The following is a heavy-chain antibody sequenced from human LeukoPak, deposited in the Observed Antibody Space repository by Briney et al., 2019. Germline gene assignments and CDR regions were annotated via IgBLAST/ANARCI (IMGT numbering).Heavy chain of an antibody. J-gene: IGHJ5*02. D-gene: IGHD4-23*01. V-gene: IGHV5-51*01. CDR3: ARFYGGNLPFDP. CDR2: IWPGDSDT. CDR1: GYRFITYW. Sequence: GESLQISCKGSGYRFITYWIGWVRQMPGKGLEWMGVIWPGDSDTTYSPSFHGQVTISADKSIPTAYLQWRSLKASDTAIYYCARFYGGNLPFDPWGQGTLVTVSS.